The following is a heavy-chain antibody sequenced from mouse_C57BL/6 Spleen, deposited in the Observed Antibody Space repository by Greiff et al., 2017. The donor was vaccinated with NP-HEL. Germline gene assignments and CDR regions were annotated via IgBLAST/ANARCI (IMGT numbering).Heavy chain of an antibody. CDR1: GYTFTSYW. CDR2: INPSSGYT. CDR3: ARWGNYYGSGYGNYFDD. Sequence: QVQLQQSGAELAKPGASVKLSCKASGYTFTSYWMHWVKQRPGQGLEWIGNINPSSGYTKYNQKFKDKATLTADKSSSTAYLQLSSLTSEDSAVYYCARWGNYYGSGYGNYFDDWGQGTTLTVSS. V-gene: IGHV1-7*01. D-gene: IGHD1-1*01. J-gene: IGHJ2*01.